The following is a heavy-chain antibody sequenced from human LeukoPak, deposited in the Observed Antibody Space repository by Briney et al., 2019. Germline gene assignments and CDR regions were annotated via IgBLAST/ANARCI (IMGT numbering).Heavy chain of an antibody. CDR1: GFTSSTYS. Sequence: PGGSLRLSCAASGFTSSTYSMNWVRQAPGKGLEWVSSISSSSSYIYYADSVKGRFTISRDNAKNSLYLQMNSLRAEDTAVYYCARDQPNYDILTGYYPFDYWGQGTVVTVSS. V-gene: IGHV3-21*01. D-gene: IGHD3-9*01. CDR2: ISSSSSYI. J-gene: IGHJ4*02. CDR3: ARDQPNYDILTGYYPFDY.